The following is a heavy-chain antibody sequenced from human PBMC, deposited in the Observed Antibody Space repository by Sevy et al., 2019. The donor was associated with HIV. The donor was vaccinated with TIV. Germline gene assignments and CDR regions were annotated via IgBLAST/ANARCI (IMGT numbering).Heavy chain of an antibody. V-gene: IGHV4-34*01. J-gene: IGHJ4*02. D-gene: IGHD6-6*01. Sequence: SETLSLTCAAYGGSFSGHYWTWIRQPPGKGLEWIWEISHSGTTKYNPSLKIRVTISVDISKNQFSLKLASVTAADTAVYYCARAREPDDARSSTNFDYWGQGILVTVSS. CDR1: GGSFSGHY. CDR2: ISHSGTT. CDR3: ARAREPDDARSSTNFDY.